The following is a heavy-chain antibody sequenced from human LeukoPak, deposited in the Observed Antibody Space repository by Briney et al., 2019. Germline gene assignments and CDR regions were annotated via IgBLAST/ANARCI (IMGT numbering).Heavy chain of an antibody. CDR1: GYSFTSYG. Sequence: ASVKVSCKASGYSFTSYGISWVRQAPGQGLEWMGWISAYNGNTNYAQKLQGRVTMTTDTSTSTAYMELRSLRSDDTAVYYCASSQNTYYYDSSGYYPFDYWGQGTLVTVSS. CDR3: ASSQNTYYYDSSGYYPFDY. CDR2: ISAYNGNT. D-gene: IGHD3-22*01. J-gene: IGHJ4*02. V-gene: IGHV1-18*01.